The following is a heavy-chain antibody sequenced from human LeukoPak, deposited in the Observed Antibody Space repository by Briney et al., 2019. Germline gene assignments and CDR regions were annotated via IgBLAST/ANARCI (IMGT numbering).Heavy chain of an antibody. D-gene: IGHD5-12*01. CDR2: IYYSGST. CDR1: GGSISSYY. CDR3: ARVSGYDWESFYDY. V-gene: IGHV4-59*01. J-gene: IGHJ4*02. Sequence: PSETLSLTCSVSGGSISSYYWSWIRQPPGKGLEWIGYIYYSGSTNYNPSLKSRVTISVDTSKNQFSLKLNSVTAADTAMYYCARVSGYDWESFYDYWGQGTLVTVSS.